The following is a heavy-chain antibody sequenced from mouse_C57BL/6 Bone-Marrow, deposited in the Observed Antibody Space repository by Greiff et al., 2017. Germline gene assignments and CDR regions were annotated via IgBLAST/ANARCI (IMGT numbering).Heavy chain of an antibody. V-gene: IGHV1-74*01. Sequence: QVQLQQPGAELVKPGASVKVSCKASGYTFTSYWMHWVKQRPGRGLEWIGRIHPSDSDTNYNQKFKGKATLTVDKSSSTAYMQLSSLTSEDSAVYYCAIIGAQAADYFDDWGQGTTLTVSS. D-gene: IGHD3-2*02. CDR3: AIIGAQAADYFDD. J-gene: IGHJ2*01. CDR1: GYTFTSYW. CDR2: IHPSDSDT.